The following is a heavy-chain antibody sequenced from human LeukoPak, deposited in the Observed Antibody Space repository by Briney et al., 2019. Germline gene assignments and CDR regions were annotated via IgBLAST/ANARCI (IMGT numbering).Heavy chain of an antibody. D-gene: IGHD3-10*01. CDR3: ARGYRVRGEGMDV. CDR1: GGSFSGYY. Sequence: SETLSLTCAVSGGSFSGYYWSWNRQPPGKGLEWIGEINHSGSTNYNPSLKSRVTISVDTSKNQFSLKLSSVTAADTAVYYCARGYRVRGEGMDVWGKGSTVTVSS. CDR2: INHSGST. J-gene: IGHJ6*04. V-gene: IGHV4-34*01.